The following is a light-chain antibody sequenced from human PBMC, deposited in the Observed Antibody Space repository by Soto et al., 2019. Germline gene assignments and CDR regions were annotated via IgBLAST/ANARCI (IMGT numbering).Light chain of an antibody. J-gene: IGKJ3*01. Sequence: IVMTQSQNSLAGCLGERAAINCKSSQSVLYSSDNKNYLAWYQQQPGQAPKLLIYWAATRESGVPDRFSGSGSGTDFTLTISSLQGEDVAAYYCQHYYRTPATFGQGTNVDSK. CDR3: QHYYRTPAT. V-gene: IGKV4-1*01. CDR1: QSVLYSSDNKNY. CDR2: WAA.